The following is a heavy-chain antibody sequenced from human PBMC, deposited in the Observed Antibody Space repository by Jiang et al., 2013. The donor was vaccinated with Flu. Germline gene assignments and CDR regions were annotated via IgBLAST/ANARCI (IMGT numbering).Heavy chain of an antibody. CDR2: IDPSDSYT. V-gene: IGHV5-10-1*01. D-gene: IGHD1-26*01. CDR1: FTSYW. J-gene: IGHJ4*02. Sequence: FTSYWISWVRQMPGKGLEWMGRIDPSDSYTNYSPSFQGHVTISADKSISTAYLQWSSLKASDTAMYYCARQDSGSYYYFDYWGQGTLVTVSS. CDR3: ARQDSGSYYYFDY.